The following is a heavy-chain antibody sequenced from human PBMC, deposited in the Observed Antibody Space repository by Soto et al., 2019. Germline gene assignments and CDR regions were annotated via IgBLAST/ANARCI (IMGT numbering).Heavy chain of an antibody. D-gene: IGHD2-15*01. Sequence: QVQLVESGGGGVQPGGSLRLSCAASGFTFSNYAMHWVRQAPGKGLEWVAIISFDGINRFYRDSVKGRFTISRDNSKNTLYLEMSSLRAEDTAVYFCAKDLSYCSGGSCYQHDGSDNWGHGTLVTVSS. CDR2: ISFDGINR. CDR3: AKDLSYCSGGSCYQHDGSDN. J-gene: IGHJ4*01. CDR1: GFTFSNYA. V-gene: IGHV3-30*18.